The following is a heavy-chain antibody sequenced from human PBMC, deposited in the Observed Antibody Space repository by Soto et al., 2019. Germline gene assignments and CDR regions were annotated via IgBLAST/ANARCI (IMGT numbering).Heavy chain of an antibody. D-gene: IGHD3-3*01. CDR2: IIPMLGKT. J-gene: IGHJ6*02. V-gene: IGHV1-69*12. Sequence: QVQLVQSGAEVKKPGSSVKVSCKASGGTFNTYSISWVRQAPGQGLEWMGGIIPMLGKTNYAQKFQGRVTITADESTSTAYMDLSSLRSDDTAVYYCAKDILEWLFGSGDYYYYGMDVWGQGTTVTVSS. CDR1: GGTFNTYS. CDR3: AKDILEWLFGSGDYYYYGMDV.